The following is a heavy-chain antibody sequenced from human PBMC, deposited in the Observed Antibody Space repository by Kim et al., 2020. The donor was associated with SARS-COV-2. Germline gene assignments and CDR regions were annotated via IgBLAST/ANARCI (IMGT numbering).Heavy chain of an antibody. J-gene: IGHJ4*02. CDR3: ARPRIWYTEYYFDY. V-gene: IGHV4-39*01. Sequence: NPSLKSRVTISVDTSKNQFSLKLSSVTAADTAVYYCARPRIWYTEYYFDYWGQGTLVTVSS. D-gene: IGHD6-13*01.